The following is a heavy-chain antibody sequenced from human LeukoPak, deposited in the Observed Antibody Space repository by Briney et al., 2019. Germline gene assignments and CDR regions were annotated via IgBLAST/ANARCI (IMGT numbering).Heavy chain of an antibody. V-gene: IGHV3-23*01. J-gene: IGHJ4*02. CDR1: GFTFTNCA. Sequence: GGSLRLSCAASGFTFTNCAMSRVRQAPGKGLEWVSAISGSGGGTYYADSVKGRFTISRDNSKNMLFLQMNSLRAEDTAVYYCAKGRDSTSCYDNWGQGTLVTVSS. CDR3: AKGRDSTSCYDN. CDR2: ISGSGGGT. D-gene: IGHD2-2*01.